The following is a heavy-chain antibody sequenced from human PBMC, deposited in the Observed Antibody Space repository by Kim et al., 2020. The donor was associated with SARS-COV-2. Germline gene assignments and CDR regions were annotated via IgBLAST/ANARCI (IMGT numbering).Heavy chain of an antibody. Sequence: SETLSLTCSVSGGSISSNSYVWVWIRQPPGKGLEWIGIVSYTGQTHYNPSLKSRLTIFADTSKNQFSLKLNSVTAADSAIYYCVRELGLVVISPWPAYWGLGTLVSVSS. D-gene: IGHD2-21*01. V-gene: IGHV4-39*02. CDR1: GGSISSNSYV. CDR3: VRELGLVVISPWPAY. J-gene: IGHJ4*02. CDR2: VSYTGQT.